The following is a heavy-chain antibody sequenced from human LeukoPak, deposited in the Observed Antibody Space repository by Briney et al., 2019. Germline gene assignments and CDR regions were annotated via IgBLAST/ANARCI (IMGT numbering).Heavy chain of an antibody. D-gene: IGHD1-20*01. V-gene: IGHV4-4*07. CDR3: ARDPDFLTEYGMDV. CDR2: IYTSGST. J-gene: IGHJ6*02. CDR1: GGSISSYY. Sequence: SETLSLTCTVSGGSISSYYWSWIRQPAGKGLEWIGRIYTSGSTNYNPSLKSRVTMSVDTSKNQFSLKLSSVTAADTAVYYCARDPDFLTEYGMDVWGQGTTVTVSS.